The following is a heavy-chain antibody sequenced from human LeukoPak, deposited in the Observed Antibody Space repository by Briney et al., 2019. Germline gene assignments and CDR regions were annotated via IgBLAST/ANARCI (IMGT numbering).Heavy chain of an antibody. V-gene: IGHV1-8*03. CDR3: ARYGVAEGAFDI. CDR2: MNPNSGNT. Sequence: ASVKVSCKASGYTFTSYGISWVRQATGQGLEWMGWMNPNSGNTGYAQKFQGRVTITRNTSISTAYMELSSLRSEDTAVYYCARYGVAEGAFDIWGQGTMVTVSS. CDR1: GYTFTSYG. J-gene: IGHJ3*02. D-gene: IGHD6-19*01.